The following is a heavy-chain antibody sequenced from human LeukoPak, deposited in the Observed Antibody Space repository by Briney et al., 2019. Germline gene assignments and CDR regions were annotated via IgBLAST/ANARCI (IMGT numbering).Heavy chain of an antibody. J-gene: IGHJ4*02. D-gene: IGHD6-19*01. CDR3: ARGAGWNYFGY. Sequence: GGSLSLSCAASGFTISSYNMSWVRQAPGKGLEWVSVFYVGGETYYADSVQGRFTISRDNSKNTLYLQMDSLRTDDTAVYYCARGAGWNYFGYWGQGTLVTVSS. CDR2: FYVGGET. V-gene: IGHV3-66*02. CDR1: GFTISSYN.